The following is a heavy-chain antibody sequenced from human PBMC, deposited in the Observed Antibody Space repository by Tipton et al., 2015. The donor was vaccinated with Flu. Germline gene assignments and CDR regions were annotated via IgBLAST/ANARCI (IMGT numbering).Heavy chain of an antibody. V-gene: IGHV4-38-2*02. CDR3: ARLRSSGRAFDY. D-gene: IGHD3-22*01. CDR2: IFYSGNT. CDR1: GYSISSGYY. J-gene: IGHJ4*02. Sequence: TLSLTCTVAGYSISSGYYWGWIRQPPGKGLEWIGSIFYSGNTYYNLSLKSRLTISTDTSKNQFSLNLSSVTAADTAVYYCARLRSSGRAFDYWGQGTLVTVSS.